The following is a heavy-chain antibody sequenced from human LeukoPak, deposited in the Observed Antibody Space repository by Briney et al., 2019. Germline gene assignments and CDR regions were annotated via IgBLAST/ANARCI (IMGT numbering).Heavy chain of an antibody. CDR2: IFYSGST. Sequence: SETLSLTCTVSGGSISISSYYWGWIRQPPWKGLEWIGSIFYSGSTYYNPSLKSRITISVDTSKKQFSLKLSSVTAADTAVYYSARHDELVVPFEYWGQGILVTVSS. J-gene: IGHJ4*02. CDR1: GGSISISSYY. CDR3: ARHDELVVPFEY. V-gene: IGHV4-39*01. D-gene: IGHD3-22*01.